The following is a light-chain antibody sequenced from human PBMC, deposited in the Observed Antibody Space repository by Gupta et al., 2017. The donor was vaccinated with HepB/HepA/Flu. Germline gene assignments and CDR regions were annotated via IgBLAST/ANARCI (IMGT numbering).Light chain of an antibody. CDR2: DDR. CDR1: NIGSQS. V-gene: IGLV3-21*03. J-gene: IGLJ1*01. CDR3: LVWDADSDHYV. Sequence: SYVLTQPPSVSVAPGRTASITCEGNNIGSQSVHWYQHKPGQAPVLVVYDDRNRPSGIPERFSGSKSGNTATLTISRVEAGDEAEYYCLVWDADSDHYVFGTGTGVTGL.